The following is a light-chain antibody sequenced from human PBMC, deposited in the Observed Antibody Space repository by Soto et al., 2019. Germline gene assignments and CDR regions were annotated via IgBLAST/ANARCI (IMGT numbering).Light chain of an antibody. CDR3: NSYTSSSTLYV. CDR2: EVS. CDR1: SSDIGTYNY. V-gene: IGLV2-14*01. J-gene: IGLJ1*01. Sequence: QSALTQPASMSGSPGQSITISCTGTSSDIGTYNYVSWYQQHPGKAPKLMLYEVSNRPSGVSNRFFGSKSGNTASLTISGLQAEDEADCFCNSYTSSSTLYVFGTGTKVTVL.